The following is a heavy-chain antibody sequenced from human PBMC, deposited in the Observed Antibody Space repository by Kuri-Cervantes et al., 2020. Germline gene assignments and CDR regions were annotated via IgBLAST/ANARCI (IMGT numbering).Heavy chain of an antibody. CDR2: ISGNGHTI. CDR1: GFTFSDYY. V-gene: IGHV3-11*04. CDR3: ARDNAVEMYSSSWYTFDY. Sequence: GGSLRLSCAASGFTFSDYYITWIRQAPGKGLEWVSYISGNGHTIYYADSVKGRFTISRDNAKNSLYLQMNSLRAEDTAVYYCARDNAVEMYSSSWYTFDYWGQGTLVTVSS. D-gene: IGHD6-13*01. J-gene: IGHJ4*02.